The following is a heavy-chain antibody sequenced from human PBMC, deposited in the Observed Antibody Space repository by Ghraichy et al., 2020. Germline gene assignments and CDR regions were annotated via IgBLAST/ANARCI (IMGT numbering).Heavy chain of an antibody. D-gene: IGHD3-9*01. Sequence: SQTLSLTCTVSGGSISSYHWSWIRQPPGKGLEWIGYIYYSGSTNYNPSLKSRVTRSVDTSKNQFSLKLSSVTAADTAVYYCAREEHDILTGYSLRNFDLWGRGTLVTVSS. V-gene: IGHV4-59*01. CDR1: GGSISSYH. CDR2: IYYSGST. J-gene: IGHJ2*01. CDR3: AREEHDILTGYSLRNFDL.